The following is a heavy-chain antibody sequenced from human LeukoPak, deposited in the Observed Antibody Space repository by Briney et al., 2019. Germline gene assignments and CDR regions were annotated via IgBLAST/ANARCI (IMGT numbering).Heavy chain of an antibody. D-gene: IGHD3-9*01. Sequence: ASVKVSCEASGYTFTSYDINWVRQATGQGLEWMGWMNPNSGNTGYAQKFQGRVTMTRNTSISTAYMELSSLRSEDTAVYYCARKDSPPYYDILTGYQSNWFDPWGQGTLVTVSS. CDR1: GYTFTSYD. CDR2: MNPNSGNT. J-gene: IGHJ5*02. CDR3: ARKDSPPYYDILTGYQSNWFDP. V-gene: IGHV1-8*01.